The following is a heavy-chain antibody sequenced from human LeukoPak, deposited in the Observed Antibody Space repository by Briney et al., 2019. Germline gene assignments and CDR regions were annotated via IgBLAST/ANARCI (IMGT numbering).Heavy chain of an antibody. CDR1: GYSFTSYW. D-gene: IGHD3-10*01. Sequence: GESLKISCKGSGYSFTSYWIGWVRQMPGKGLEWMGIIYPGDSDTRYSPSFQGQVTISADKSISTAYLQWSSLKASDTAMYYCARLTYYYGSGSYYRGWLDYWGQGTLVTVSS. CDR2: IYPGDSDT. CDR3: ARLTYYYGSGSYYRGWLDY. J-gene: IGHJ4*02. V-gene: IGHV5-51*01.